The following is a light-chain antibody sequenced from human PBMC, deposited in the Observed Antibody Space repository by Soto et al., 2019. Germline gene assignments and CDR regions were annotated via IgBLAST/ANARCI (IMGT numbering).Light chain of an antibody. Sequence: DIQMTQSPSSLSASVVDRVTITCRASQSISNYLNWYQQKPGKAPKLLIYAASTLQSGVPSRFSGSGSGTEFTLTISSLQPDDFATYYCQQYNSYSTFGQGTKV. CDR2: AAS. V-gene: IGKV1-16*01. CDR1: QSISNY. J-gene: IGKJ1*01. CDR3: QQYNSYST.